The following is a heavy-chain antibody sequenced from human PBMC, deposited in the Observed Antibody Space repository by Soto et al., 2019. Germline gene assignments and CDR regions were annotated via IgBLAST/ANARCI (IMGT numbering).Heavy chain of an antibody. Sequence: GGSLRLSCAASGFTFSSYWMSWVRQAPGKGLEWVANIKQDGSEKYYVDSVKGRFTISRGNAKNSLYLQMNSLRAEDTAVYYCARDDDFWSGYYFSYYYYGMDVWGQGTTVTVSS. CDR2: IKQDGSEK. D-gene: IGHD3-3*01. CDR1: GFTFSSYW. V-gene: IGHV3-7*03. CDR3: ARDDDFWSGYYFSYYYYGMDV. J-gene: IGHJ6*02.